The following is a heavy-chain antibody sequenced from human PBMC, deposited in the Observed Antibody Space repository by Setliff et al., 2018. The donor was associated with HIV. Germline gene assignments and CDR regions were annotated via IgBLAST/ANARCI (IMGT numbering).Heavy chain of an antibody. D-gene: IGHD3-22*01. CDR1: GGSISSGSYY. Sequence: PSETLSLTCTVSGGSISSGSYYWSWIRQPAGKGLEWIGHIYTSGSTNYNPSLKSRVTTSVDTSKNQFSLKLSSVTAADTAVYYCARSNYYDSSGYLITLFDYWGQGTLVTVSS. J-gene: IGHJ4*02. CDR2: IYTSGST. V-gene: IGHV4-61*09. CDR3: ARSNYYDSSGYLITLFDY.